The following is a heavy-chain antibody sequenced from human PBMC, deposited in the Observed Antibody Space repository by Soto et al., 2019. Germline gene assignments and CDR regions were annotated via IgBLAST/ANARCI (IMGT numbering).Heavy chain of an antibody. CDR1: GFTFSSYA. CDR2: ISYDGSNK. V-gene: IGHV3-30-3*01. CDR3: ARVSSGGYSGYDRMYYFDY. Sequence: QVQLVESGGGVVQPGRSLRLSCAASGFTFSSYAMHWVRQAPGKGLEWVAVISYDGSNKYYADSVKGRFTISRDNSKNTLYLQMNSLRAEGTAVYYCARVSSGGYSGYDRMYYFDYWGQGTLVTVSS. J-gene: IGHJ4*02. D-gene: IGHD5-12*01.